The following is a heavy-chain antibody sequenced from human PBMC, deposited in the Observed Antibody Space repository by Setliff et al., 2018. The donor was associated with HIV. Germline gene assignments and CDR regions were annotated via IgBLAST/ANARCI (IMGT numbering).Heavy chain of an antibody. CDR2: MNPNSGNT. CDR3: AIRREVVAAATTRRGLDI. CDR1: GCAFSTYG. V-gene: IGHV1-8*02. Sequence: ASVKVSCKASGCAFSTYGINWVRQATGRGLEWMGWMNPNSGNTGYAQQFQGRITMTRNSSISTAYMDLSSLRSEDTAVYYCAIRREVVAAATTRRGLDIWGQGTMVTVSS. D-gene: IGHD2-15*01. J-gene: IGHJ3*02.